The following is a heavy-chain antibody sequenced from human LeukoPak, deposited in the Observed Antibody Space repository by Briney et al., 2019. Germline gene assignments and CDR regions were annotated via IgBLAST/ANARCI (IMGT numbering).Heavy chain of an antibody. CDR3: ARGEARVRGDIVFYFDY. V-gene: IGHV3-30-3*01. CDR2: ISYDGSNK. Sequence: GGSLRLSCEVSGFTFSSYAMHWIRQAPGKGLEWVAVISYDGSNKYYADSVKGRITISRDNSKNTLYLQMNSLRAEDTAVYYCARGEARVRGDIVFYFDYWGQGTLVTVSS. J-gene: IGHJ4*02. D-gene: IGHD3-10*01. CDR1: GFTFSSYA.